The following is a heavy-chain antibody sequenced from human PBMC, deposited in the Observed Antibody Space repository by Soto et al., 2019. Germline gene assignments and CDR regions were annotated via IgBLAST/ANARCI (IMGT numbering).Heavy chain of an antibody. Sequence: PSETLSLTCTVSGVSISSGGYYWRWIRPHPGKGLEWIGYIYYSGSTYYNPSLKSRVTISVDTSKNQFSLKLSSVTAADTAVYYCARSGYSYGPNPLLYWGQGTLVTVSS. D-gene: IGHD5-18*01. J-gene: IGHJ4*02. V-gene: IGHV4-31*03. CDR2: IYYSGST. CDR1: GVSISSGGYY. CDR3: ARSGYSYGPNPLLY.